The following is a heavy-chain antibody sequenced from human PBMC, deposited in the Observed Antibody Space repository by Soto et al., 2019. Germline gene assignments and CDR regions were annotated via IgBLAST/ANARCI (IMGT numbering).Heavy chain of an antibody. J-gene: IGHJ5*02. Sequence: ASVKVSCKASGGTFSSYAISWVRQAPGQGLEWMGGIIPIFGTANYAQKFQGRVTITADESTSTAYMELSSLRSEDTAVYYCARDGCITETARFDPWSQGTLVTVSS. CDR1: GGTFSSYA. CDR3: ARDGCITETARFDP. D-gene: IGHD1-7*01. CDR2: IIPIFGTA. V-gene: IGHV1-69*13.